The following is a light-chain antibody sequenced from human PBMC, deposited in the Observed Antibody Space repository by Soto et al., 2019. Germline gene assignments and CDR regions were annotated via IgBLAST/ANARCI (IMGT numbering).Light chain of an antibody. CDR3: QQYGSSIT. V-gene: IGKV3-20*01. Sequence: ESVVPQWRGSLCLSPGSKVTLTSRASQSVSSSYLAWYQQKPGQAPRLLIYGASSRATGIPDRFSGSGSGTDFTLTISRLEPEDFAVYYCQQYGSSITFGQGTRLEI. J-gene: IGKJ5*01. CDR2: GAS. CDR1: QSVSSSY.